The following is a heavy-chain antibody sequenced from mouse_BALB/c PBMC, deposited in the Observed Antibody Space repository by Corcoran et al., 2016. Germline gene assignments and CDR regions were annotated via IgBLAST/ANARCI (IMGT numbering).Heavy chain of an antibody. J-gene: IGHJ1*01. CDR1: GFPITSGYY. CDR3: AGDYDGYWYFDV. CDR2: ITHSGET. Sequence: QMQLQESGPGLVKPSQSLFLACSITGFPITSGYYWIWIRQSPGKPLEWMGYITHSGETFYNPSLQSPISSTRETSKNQFFLQLNSVTTEDTAMYYCAGDYDGYWYFDVWGAGTTVTVSS. V-gene: IGHV12-3*02. D-gene: IGHD2-3*01.